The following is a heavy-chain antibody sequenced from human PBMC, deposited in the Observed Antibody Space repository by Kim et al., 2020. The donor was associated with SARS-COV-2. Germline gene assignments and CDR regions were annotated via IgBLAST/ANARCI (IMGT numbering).Heavy chain of an antibody. Sequence: GGSLRLSCAASGFTFSSYGMHWVRQAPGKGLEWVAVISYDGSNKYYADSVKGRFTISRDNSKNTLYLQMNSLRAEDTAVYYCAKDRVGAALDYWGQGTLV. CDR2: ISYDGSNK. D-gene: IGHD2-15*01. CDR3: AKDRVGAALDY. CDR1: GFTFSSYG. V-gene: IGHV3-30*18. J-gene: IGHJ4*02.